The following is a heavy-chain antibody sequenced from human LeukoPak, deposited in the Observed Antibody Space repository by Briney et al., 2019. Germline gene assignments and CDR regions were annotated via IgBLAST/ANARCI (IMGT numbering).Heavy chain of an antibody. CDR1: GFTFSGSA. CDR2: IRSKANSYAT. Sequence: GGSLRLSCAASGFTFSGSAMHWVRQASGKGLEWVGRIRSKANSYATAYAASVKGRFTISRDDPKNTAYLQMNSLKTEDTAVYYCTSNYYGSGAQPPNDYWGQGTLVTVSS. J-gene: IGHJ4*02. V-gene: IGHV3-73*01. CDR3: TSNYYGSGAQPPNDY. D-gene: IGHD3-10*01.